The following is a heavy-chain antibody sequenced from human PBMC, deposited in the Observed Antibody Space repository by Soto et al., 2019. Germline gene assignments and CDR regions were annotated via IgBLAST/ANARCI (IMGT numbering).Heavy chain of an antibody. V-gene: IGHV3-23*01. CDR2: ISGSGGST. D-gene: IGHD4-4*01. CDR1: GFTFSSYA. CDR3: AKALYPPSDYSRGYYYYYGMDV. J-gene: IGHJ6*02. Sequence: GGSLRLSCAASGFTFSSYAMSWVRQAPGKGLEWVSAISGSGGSTYYADSVKGRFTISRDNSKNTLYLQMNSLRAEDTAVYYCAKALYPPSDYSRGYYYYYGMDVWGQGTTVTVSS.